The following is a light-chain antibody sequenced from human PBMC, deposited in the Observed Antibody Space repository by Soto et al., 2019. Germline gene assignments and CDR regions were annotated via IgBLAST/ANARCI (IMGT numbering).Light chain of an antibody. V-gene: IGKV1-39*01. J-gene: IGKJ5*01. Sequence: DLQIPQPLSSVSACVIDRVTITSRASQSISSYLNWYQQKPGKAPKLLIYAASSLQSGVPSRFSGSGSGTDFTLTISSLQPEDFATYYCQQANTFPLPFGPGTRLEIK. CDR3: QQANTFPLP. CDR1: QSISSY. CDR2: AAS.